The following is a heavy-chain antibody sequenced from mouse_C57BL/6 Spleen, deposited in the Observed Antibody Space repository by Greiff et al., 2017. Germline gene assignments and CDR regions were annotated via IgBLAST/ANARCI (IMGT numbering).Heavy chain of an antibody. CDR3: ARDASGTEYAIDY. CDR2: IYYDGSST. J-gene: IGHJ4*01. V-gene: IGHV5-16*01. D-gene: IGHD4-1*01. Sequence: EVQLVESEGGLVQPGSSMKLSCTASGFTFSDYYMAWVRQVPEKGLEWVANIYYDGSSTYYMDSLKSRFILSRDNSKNILYLQMSSLKSEHTAAYDCARDASGTEYAIDYWGQGTSVTVSS. CDR1: GFTFSDYY.